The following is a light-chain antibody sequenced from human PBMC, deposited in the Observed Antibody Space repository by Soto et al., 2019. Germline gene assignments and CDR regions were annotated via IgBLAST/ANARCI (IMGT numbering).Light chain of an antibody. Sequence: SYELTQPPSVSVAPGKTARITCGGNNIGSKSVHWYQQKPGQAPVLVIYYDNDRPSGIPERFSGSNSGNTATLTISRVEAGDEADYYCQVWDSSSDHVVCGGGTKLTVL. CDR3: QVWDSSSDHVV. CDR2: YDN. CDR1: NIGSKS. V-gene: IGLV3-21*04. J-gene: IGLJ2*01.